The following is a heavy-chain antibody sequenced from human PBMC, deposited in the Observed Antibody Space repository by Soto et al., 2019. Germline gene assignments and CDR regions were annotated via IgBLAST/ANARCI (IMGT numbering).Heavy chain of an antibody. CDR2: ISAYNGNT. J-gene: IGHJ6*03. CDR1: GYTFTSYG. Sequence: QVQLVQSGAEVKKPGASVKVSCKASGYTFTSYGISWVRQAPGQGLEWMGWISAYNGNTNYAQKLQGRVTMTTDTSTSTAYMELRSLRSDDTAVYYCARSPLTAAMGAEYYYYYYMDVWGKGTTVAVAS. CDR3: ARSPLTAAMGAEYYYYYYMDV. V-gene: IGHV1-18*01. D-gene: IGHD6-25*01.